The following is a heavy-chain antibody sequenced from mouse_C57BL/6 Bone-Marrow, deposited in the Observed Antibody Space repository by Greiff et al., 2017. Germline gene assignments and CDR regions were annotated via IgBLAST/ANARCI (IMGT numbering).Heavy chain of an antibody. D-gene: IGHD1-1*02. J-gene: IGHJ4*01. CDR2: IDPEDGET. CDR1: GFNIKDYY. CDR3: ARHWAWWLDY. Sequence: VQLQQSGAELVKPGASVKLSCTASGFNIKDYYMPWVKQRTEQGLEWIGRIDPEDGETKYAPKFQGKDTITADTSSNTAYLQLSSLTSEDTAVYYGARHWAWWLDYWGQGTSVTVSS. V-gene: IGHV14-2*01.